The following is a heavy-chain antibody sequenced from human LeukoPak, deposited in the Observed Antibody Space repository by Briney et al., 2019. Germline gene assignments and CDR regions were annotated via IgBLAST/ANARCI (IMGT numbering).Heavy chain of an antibody. J-gene: IGHJ4*02. CDR1: RFTLSNYW. D-gene: IGHD2-2*02. CDR2: INKDGSKK. CDR3: AKLSGTSCYSSFDY. Sequence: GGSLRLSCVASRFTLSNYWMSWVRQAPGKGREWVANINKDGSKKRYADSMKGRFTISRDNAKESLYLQMNSLRAEDTAVYYCAKLSGTSCYSSFDYWGQGTLVTVSS. V-gene: IGHV3-7*01.